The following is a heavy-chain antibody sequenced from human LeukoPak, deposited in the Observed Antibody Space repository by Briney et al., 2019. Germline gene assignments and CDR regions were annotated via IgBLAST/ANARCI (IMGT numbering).Heavy chain of an antibody. J-gene: IGHJ4*02. V-gene: IGHV4-4*02. CDR3: ARWGSGYFAY. CDR2: VYQSGST. Sequence: NTSETLSLTCAVSGGSIGSSNWWSWVRQPPGKGLEWIGGVYQSGSTNYNPSLKNRVTISVDKSKNHFSLNLSSVTAADTAVYYCARWGSGYFAYWGQGTQVTVSS. CDR1: GGSIGSSNW. D-gene: IGHD6-19*01.